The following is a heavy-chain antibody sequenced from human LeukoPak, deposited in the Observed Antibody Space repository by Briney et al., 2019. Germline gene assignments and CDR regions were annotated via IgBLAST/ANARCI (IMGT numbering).Heavy chain of an antibody. CDR3: ARDYRIYYYDSSGYFDY. J-gene: IGHJ4*02. D-gene: IGHD3-22*01. CDR2: IYYSGST. Sequence: SETLSLTCTVSGGSISSYYWSWIRQPPGKGLEWIGYIYYSGSTYYNPSLKSRVTISVDTSKNQFSLKLSSVTAADTAVYYCARDYRIYYYDSSGYFDYWGQGTLVTVSS. V-gene: IGHV4-59*12. CDR1: GGSISSYY.